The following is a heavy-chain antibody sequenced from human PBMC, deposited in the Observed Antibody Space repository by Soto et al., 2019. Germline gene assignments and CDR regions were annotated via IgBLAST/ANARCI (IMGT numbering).Heavy chain of an antibody. CDR1: EGYCRDHD. CDR2: INHSGST. V-gene: IGHV4-34*01. Sequence: VEEGYCRDHDWSCILQTPGKGLEWIGEINHSGSTNYNPSLKSRVTISVDTSKDQFSLKLSSVTAADTAVYYCAIFFAWG. CDR3: AIFFA. D-gene: IGHD3-3*01. J-gene: IGHJ5*01.